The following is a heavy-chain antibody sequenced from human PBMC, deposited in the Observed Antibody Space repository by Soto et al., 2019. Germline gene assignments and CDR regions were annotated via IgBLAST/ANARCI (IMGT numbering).Heavy chain of an antibody. CDR2: IGTAGDT. V-gene: IGHV3-13*01. J-gene: IGHJ5*02. D-gene: IGHD2-15*01. CDR1: GFTLSTYD. Sequence: EVQLVESGGGLVQPGGSLRLSCAASGFTLSTYDMHWVRQATGKGLEWVSGIGTAGDTYYPGSVKGRFTISRENAKNSLYLQMNSLSIGDTAVYYCARGGYCSGGGCYLSYFWFDPWGQGTLVTVSS. CDR3: ARGGYCSGGGCYLSYFWFDP.